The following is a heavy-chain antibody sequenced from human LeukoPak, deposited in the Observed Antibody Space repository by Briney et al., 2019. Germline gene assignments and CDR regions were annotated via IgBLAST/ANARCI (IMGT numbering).Heavy chain of an antibody. CDR1: GYTFIGYY. Sequence: ASVKVSCKASGYTFIGYYMHWVRQAPGQGLEWMGWINPNSGGTNYAQKFQGRVTMTRDTSISTAYMELSRLRSDDTAVYYCARDLVRFRTRGFRDGYNFGYWGQGTLVIVSS. J-gene: IGHJ4*02. D-gene: IGHD5-24*01. V-gene: IGHV1-2*02. CDR2: INPNSGGT. CDR3: ARDLVRFRTRGFRDGYNFGY.